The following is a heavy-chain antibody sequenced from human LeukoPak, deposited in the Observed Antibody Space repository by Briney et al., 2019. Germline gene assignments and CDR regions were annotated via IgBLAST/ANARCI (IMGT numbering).Heavy chain of an antibody. D-gene: IGHD2-15*01. V-gene: IGHV3-30*18. CDR2: ISYDGSNK. CDR1: GFTFSSYG. J-gene: IGHJ4*02. Sequence: PGGSLRLSCAGSGFTFSSYGMHGVRQAPGKGLEWVAVISYDGSNKYYADSVKGQFTISRDNSKNTVYLQMNSLRAEDTAVYYCAKDPWSGGSFGDYWGQGTLVTVSS. CDR3: AKDPWSGGSFGDY.